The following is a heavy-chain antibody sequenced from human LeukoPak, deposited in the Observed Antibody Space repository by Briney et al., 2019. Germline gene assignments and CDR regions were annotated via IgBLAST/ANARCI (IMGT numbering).Heavy chain of an antibody. D-gene: IGHD3-16*01. V-gene: IGHV3-23*01. CDR3: AKGLTSADYGGY. CDR2: ISSSGDNT. J-gene: IGHJ4*02. Sequence: PGGSLRLSCAASGFTFSSYTVNWVRQAPGKGLEWVSAISSSGDNTYYADSVKGRFTISRDNSRNTLYLQMSSLRAEDTAIYYCAKGLTSADYGGYWGQGAPVTVSS. CDR1: GFTFSSYT.